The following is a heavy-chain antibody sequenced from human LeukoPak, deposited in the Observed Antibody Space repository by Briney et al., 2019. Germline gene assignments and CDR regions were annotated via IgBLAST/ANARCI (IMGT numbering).Heavy chain of an antibody. CDR2: IGTVSDT. Sequence: GGSLRLSCAASGFTFSSYAMSWVRQAPGKGLEWVSGIGTVSDTYYPGSVEGRFTISRENAKNSLYLQMNSLRVGDTAVYYCARGLVMVRGVMKAFDIWGQGTMVTVSS. CDR3: ARGLVMVRGVMKAFDI. J-gene: IGHJ3*02. D-gene: IGHD3-10*01. V-gene: IGHV3-13*01. CDR1: GFTFSSYA.